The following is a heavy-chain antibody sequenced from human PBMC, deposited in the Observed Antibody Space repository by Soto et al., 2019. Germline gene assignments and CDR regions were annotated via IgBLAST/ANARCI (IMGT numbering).Heavy chain of an antibody. D-gene: IGHD3-10*01. CDR3: ARGRGNYGSGSHSSREYSQY. J-gene: IGHJ1*01. Sequence: GGSLRLSCAASGFTFSDYEMNWVRQAPGKGLEWVSYISSSGRITNNADSVKGRFSISRDNAKNSLFLQMNSLRAEDTAVYYCARGRGNYGSGSHSSREYSQYWGQGTLVTAPQ. CDR2: ISSSGRIT. V-gene: IGHV3-48*03. CDR1: GFTFSDYE.